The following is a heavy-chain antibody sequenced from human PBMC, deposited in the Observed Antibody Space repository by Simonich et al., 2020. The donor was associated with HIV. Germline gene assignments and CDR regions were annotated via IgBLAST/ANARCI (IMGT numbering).Heavy chain of an antibody. CDR3: ARIGPDYYRGYYYMDV. J-gene: IGHJ6*03. V-gene: IGHV4-34*01. CDR2: ISHSGRT. CDR1: GGSFSAYY. Sequence: QVQLQQWGAGLLKPSETLSLTCTVYGGSFSAYYWNWIRQPPGKGLEWIGEISHSGRTKTPPALKSRFTISVDTSKNQFSLKLNSVTAPDTAVYYCARIGPDYYRGYYYMDVWGKGTTVTVSS. D-gene: IGHD3-10*01.